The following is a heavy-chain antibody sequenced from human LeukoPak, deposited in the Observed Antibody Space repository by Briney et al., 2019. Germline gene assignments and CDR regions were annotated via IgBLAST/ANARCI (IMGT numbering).Heavy chain of an antibody. V-gene: IGHV4-61*02. J-gene: IGHJ6*03. Sequence: SETLSLTCSVSGGSISSGSYYWSWIRQPAGKGLEWIGRIYTSGSTNYNPSLKSRVTISVDTSKNQFSLKLSSVTAADTAVYYCARVPVSYYGWYMDVWGKGTTVTISS. CDR1: GGSISSGSYY. D-gene: IGHD3-10*01. CDR2: IYTSGST. CDR3: ARVPVSYYGWYMDV.